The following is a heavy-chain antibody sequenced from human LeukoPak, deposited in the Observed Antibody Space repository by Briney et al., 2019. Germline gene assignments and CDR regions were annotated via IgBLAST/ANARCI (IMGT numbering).Heavy chain of an antibody. D-gene: IGHD6-13*01. Sequence: GGSLRLSCAASGSPFSDYAMTWVRQAPGKGLEWVAAISPSASHRYYADFVGGRFTISRDNSKNTLDLQMSSLRAEDTAVYYCARARDSSWDYWGQGTLVTVSS. J-gene: IGHJ4*02. CDR3: ARARDSSWDY. V-gene: IGHV3-23*01. CDR2: ISPSASHR. CDR1: GSPFSDYA.